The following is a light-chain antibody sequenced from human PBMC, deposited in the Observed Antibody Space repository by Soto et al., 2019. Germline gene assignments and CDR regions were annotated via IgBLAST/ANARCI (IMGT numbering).Light chain of an antibody. J-gene: IGKJ3*01. CDR2: AAS. CDR1: QSISSY. Sequence: DIQMTQSPSSLSASVGDRVTIACRASQSISSYLNWYQQKPGKAPKLLIYAASSLQSGVPSRFSGSGSGTDFNLTICSRQPEDFANYYSQQRYSSPLYFGPGTKVDIK. V-gene: IGKV1-39*01. CDR3: QQRYSSPLY.